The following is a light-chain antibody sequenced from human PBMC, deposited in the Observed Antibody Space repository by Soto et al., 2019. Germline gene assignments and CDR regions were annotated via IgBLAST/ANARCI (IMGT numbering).Light chain of an antibody. V-gene: IGKV1-5*03. Sequence: DIQMTQSPSTLSASVGDRVTITCRASQGISNYLAWYHQKPGKAPKLLIYRASTLESGVPSRFSGRGSATEFTXSISSLQPDDFATYYCQQYSTYPYTFGQGTKLEIK. CDR2: RAS. J-gene: IGKJ2*01. CDR3: QQYSTYPYT. CDR1: QGISNY.